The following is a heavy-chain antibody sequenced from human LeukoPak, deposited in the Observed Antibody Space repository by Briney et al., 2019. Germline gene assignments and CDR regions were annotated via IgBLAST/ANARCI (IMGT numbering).Heavy chain of an antibody. CDR1: GFTFSSYG. D-gene: IGHD6-19*01. CDR3: AKDRGEQWLVTSFDY. J-gene: IGHJ4*02. V-gene: IGHV3-30*18. Sequence: GGSLRLSCAASGFTFSSYGIHWVRQAPGKGLEWVAVISYDGSNKYYVDSVKGRFTISRDNSKNALYLQMNSLRDEDTAVYYCAKDRGEQWLVTSFDYWGQGTLVTVSS. CDR2: ISYDGSNK.